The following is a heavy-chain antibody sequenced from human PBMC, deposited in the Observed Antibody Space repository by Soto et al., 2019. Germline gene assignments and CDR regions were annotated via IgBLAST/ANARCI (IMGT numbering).Heavy chain of an antibody. V-gene: IGHV1-69*01. CDR1: GGTFSSDA. CDR3: AHMVRSEGWFDP. CDR2: IIPIFGTA. D-gene: IGHD3-10*01. Sequence: QVQLVQSGAEVQKPGSSVKVSCKASGGTFSSDAISWVRQAPGQGLEWMGGIIPIFGTANYAQKFQGRVTITADESTSTAYMELSSLRSEDTAVYYCAHMVRSEGWFDPWGQGTLVTVSS. J-gene: IGHJ5*02.